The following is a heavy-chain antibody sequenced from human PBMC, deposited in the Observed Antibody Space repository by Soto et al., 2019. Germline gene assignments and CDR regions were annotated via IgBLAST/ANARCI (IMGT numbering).Heavy chain of an antibody. CDR3: AACPSWAQHSDY. J-gene: IGHJ4*02. Sequence: QVQLQESGPGLVKPSQTLSLTCTVSGGSITSGDYYWSWIRQPPGKGLEWIGYIYYSGSTSYNPSLKCRVTMSADRSKNQLSLHLSSVTAADTAMYYWAACPSWAQHSDYWGQGTLVTVSS. V-gene: IGHV4-30-4*01. CDR1: GGSITSGDYY. CDR2: IYYSGST.